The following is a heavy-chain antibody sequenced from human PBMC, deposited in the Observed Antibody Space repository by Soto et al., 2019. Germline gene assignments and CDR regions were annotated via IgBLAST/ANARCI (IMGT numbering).Heavy chain of an antibody. CDR2: ISGSGGST. D-gene: IGHD3-16*01. CDR3: AKPSYYYIWGSYTTPFDY. CDR1: GFTFSSYA. V-gene: IGHV3-23*01. Sequence: EVQLLESGGGLVQPGGSLRLSCAASGFTFSSYAMSWVRQAPGKGLEWVSAISGSGGSTYYADSVKGRFTISRDNSKNTLYLQMNSLRAEDTAVYYCAKPSYYYIWGSYTTPFDYWGQGTLVTVSS. J-gene: IGHJ4*02.